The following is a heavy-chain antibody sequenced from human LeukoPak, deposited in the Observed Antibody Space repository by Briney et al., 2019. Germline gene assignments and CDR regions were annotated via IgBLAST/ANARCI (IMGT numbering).Heavy chain of an antibody. D-gene: IGHD2/OR15-2a*01. J-gene: IGHJ5*02. Sequence: GASVKVSCKASGYTFTGYYMHWVRQATGQGLEWMGWINPNSGGTNYAQKFQGRVTMTRDTSISTAYMELSRLRSDDTAVYYCARVWGISSAALNWFDPWGQGTLVTVSS. V-gene: IGHV1-2*02. CDR3: ARVWGISSAALNWFDP. CDR1: GYTFTGYY. CDR2: INPNSGGT.